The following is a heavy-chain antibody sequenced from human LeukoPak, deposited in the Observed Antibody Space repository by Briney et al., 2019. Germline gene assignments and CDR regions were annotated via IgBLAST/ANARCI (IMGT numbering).Heavy chain of an antibody. CDR2: IYGDGST. CDR3: ARDLDYDILSGYHKPDY. D-gene: IGHD3-9*01. Sequence: GGSLRLSCGASGFTVKNNYMNWVRQAPGKGLEWVSGIYGDGSTYYADFVKGRFTISRDSSKNTLYLQMNSLRAEDTAVYYCARDLDYDILSGYHKPDYWGQGTLVTVSS. V-gene: IGHV3-53*05. CDR1: GFTVKNNY. J-gene: IGHJ4*02.